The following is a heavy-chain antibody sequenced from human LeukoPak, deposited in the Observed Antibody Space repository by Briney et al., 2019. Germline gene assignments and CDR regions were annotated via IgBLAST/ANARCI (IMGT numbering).Heavy chain of an antibody. CDR3: ARGYYSSSRIDN. CDR1: GFPFSNYW. J-gene: IGHJ4*02. CDR2: VNSDGSTT. D-gene: IGHD6-13*01. Sequence: GGSLKLSCAASGFPFSNYWMHWVRQAPGKGLVWVSRVNSDGSTTNYADSVKGRFTISRDNAENTLYMRMNSLRPEDTAVYYCARGYYSSSRIDNWGQGTLVTVSS. V-gene: IGHV3-74*01.